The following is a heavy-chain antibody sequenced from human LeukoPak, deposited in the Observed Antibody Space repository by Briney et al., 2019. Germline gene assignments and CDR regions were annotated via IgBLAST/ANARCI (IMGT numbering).Heavy chain of an antibody. D-gene: IGHD5-18*01. J-gene: IGHJ4*02. V-gene: IGHV3-30*18. CDR3: AKDYNYGQTDS. CDR2: ILYDGSNK. CDR1: GFTFSSYG. Sequence: GGSLRLSCAASGFTFSSYGMHWVRQAPGKGLEWVAVILYDGSNKYYADSVKGRFTISRDNSKNTLYLQMNSLRGEDTAVYYCAKDYNYGQTDSWGQGTLVTVSS.